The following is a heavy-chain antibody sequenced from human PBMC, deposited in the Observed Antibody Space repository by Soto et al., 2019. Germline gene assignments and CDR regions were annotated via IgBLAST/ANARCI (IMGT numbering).Heavy chain of an antibody. CDR1: GGSISSSSYY. CDR3: ARLLRVRAFDI. J-gene: IGHJ3*02. CDR2: IYYSGNT. Sequence: SETLSLTCTVSGGSISSSSYYWGWIRQPPGKGLEWIGSIYYSGNTYYNPSLKSRVTISVDTSKNQFSLKLSSVTAADTAVYYCARLLRVRAFDIWGQGTMVTVSS. D-gene: IGHD4-17*01. V-gene: IGHV4-39*01.